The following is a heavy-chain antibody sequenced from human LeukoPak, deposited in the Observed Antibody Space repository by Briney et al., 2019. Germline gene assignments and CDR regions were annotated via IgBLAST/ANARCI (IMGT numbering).Heavy chain of an antibody. CDR3: ARIFASGSFYSH. D-gene: IGHD3-10*01. CDR2: IKPDSGGP. J-gene: IGHJ4*02. V-gene: IGHV1-2*02. CDR1: GYTFTAYW. Sequence: ASVKVSCKASGYTFTAYWLHWVRQAPGQELQWMGWIKPDSGGPTYAQEFQGRVTMTTDTSITTAYMELSGLRSDDTAVYYCARIFASGSFYSHWGQGTLVTVSS.